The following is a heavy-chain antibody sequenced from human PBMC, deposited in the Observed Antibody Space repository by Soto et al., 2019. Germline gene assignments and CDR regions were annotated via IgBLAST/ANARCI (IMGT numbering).Heavy chain of an antibody. CDR1: GGSFSGYY. Sequence: PSETLSLTCAVYGGSFSGYYWTWIRQPPGTGLEWIGEINHSGSTYYNPSLKSRVTISIDRSKNQFSLKLSSVTAADTAVYYCARVPDYWGQGILVTSPQ. V-gene: IGHV4-34*01. CDR3: ARVPDY. CDR2: INHSGST. J-gene: IGHJ4*02. D-gene: IGHD2-2*01.